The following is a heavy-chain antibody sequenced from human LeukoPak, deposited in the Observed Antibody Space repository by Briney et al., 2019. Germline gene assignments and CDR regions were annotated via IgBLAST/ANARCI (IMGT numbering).Heavy chain of an antibody. CDR1: GFTFSSYA. CDR2: ISGSGDST. V-gene: IGHV3-23*01. CDR3: AAIAAAGGNNRFDP. J-gene: IGHJ5*02. D-gene: IGHD6-13*01. Sequence: GGSLRLSCAASGFTFSSYAMSWVPQAPGTGLEWVSDISGSGDSTYHTDSGKGRFTISRDNPNNTLYLKMNSLRAEDTAVYYCAAIAAAGGNNRFDPWGQGTLVTVSS.